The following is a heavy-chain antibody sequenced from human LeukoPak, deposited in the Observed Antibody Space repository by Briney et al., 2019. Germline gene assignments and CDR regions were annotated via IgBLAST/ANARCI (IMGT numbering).Heavy chain of an antibody. J-gene: IGHJ4*02. D-gene: IGHD3-10*01. CDR2: IYHSGST. CDR3: ARDLWFGAFDY. Sequence: SETLSLTCAVSGYSISSGYYWGWIRQPPGKGLEWIGSIYHSGSTYHNPSLKSRVTISVDTSKNQFSLKLSSVTAADTAVYYCARDLWFGAFDYWGQGTLATVSS. CDR1: GYSISSGYY. V-gene: IGHV4-38-2*02.